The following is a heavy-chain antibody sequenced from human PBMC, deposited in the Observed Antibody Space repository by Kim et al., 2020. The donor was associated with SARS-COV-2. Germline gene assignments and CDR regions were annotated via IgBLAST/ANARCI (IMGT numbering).Heavy chain of an antibody. V-gene: IGHV1-24*01. CDR3: ATPVPAAAYYGMDV. J-gene: IGHJ6*02. Sequence: QKCQGRVTMTEDTSTDTAYMELSSLRSEDTAVYYCATPVPAAAYYGMDVWGQGTTVTVSS. D-gene: IGHD2-2*01.